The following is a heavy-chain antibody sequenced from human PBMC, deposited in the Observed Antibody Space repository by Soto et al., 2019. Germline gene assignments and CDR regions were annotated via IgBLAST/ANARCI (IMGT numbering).Heavy chain of an antibody. J-gene: IGHJ6*02. D-gene: IGHD2-15*01. V-gene: IGHV4-39*01. CDR3: APLSVSLSGPYGIHV. CDR1: GYSVTSRGYY. CDR2: MFYSGLT. Sequence: XETLSLSCRVAGYSVTSRGYYWAWIRQPPGQGLEWIGIMFYSGLTYYNPSLKSRVTLSVDTSKNQFSVRLNSVTAADTAVYYCAPLSVSLSGPYGIHVWGQGSTVTVSS.